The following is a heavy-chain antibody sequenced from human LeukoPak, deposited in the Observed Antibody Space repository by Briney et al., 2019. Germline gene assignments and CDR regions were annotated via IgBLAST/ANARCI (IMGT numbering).Heavy chain of an antibody. V-gene: IGHV3-48*01. J-gene: IGHJ3*02. Sequence: PGGSLRLSCAASGFTFSSYSMNWVRQAPGKGLEWVSYISSSSSTIYYADSVKGRFTISRDNSKNTLYLQMNSLRAEDTAVYYCAKDMRKVVVTAIPDAFDIWGQGTMVTVSS. CDR1: GFTFSSYS. CDR2: ISSSSSTI. D-gene: IGHD2-21*02. CDR3: AKDMRKVVVTAIPDAFDI.